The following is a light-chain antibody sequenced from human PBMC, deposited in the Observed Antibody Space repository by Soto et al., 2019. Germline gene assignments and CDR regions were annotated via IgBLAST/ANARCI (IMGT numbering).Light chain of an antibody. CDR1: RSISDW. J-gene: IGKJ4*01. CDR2: AAS. V-gene: IGKV1-5*01. Sequence: IQMTQSPSTLSASVGDRVTITCLASRSISDWLAWYQQKPGKAPELLIYAASTLRSGVPSRFSGSGSGTDFTLTISCLQSEDFATYYCQQYYSFPLTFGGGTKVDI. CDR3: QQYYSFPLT.